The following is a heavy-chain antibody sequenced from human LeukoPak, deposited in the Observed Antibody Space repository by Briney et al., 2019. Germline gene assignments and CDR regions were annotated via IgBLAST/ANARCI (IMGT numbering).Heavy chain of an antibody. CDR1: GFTFDDYA. J-gene: IGHJ4*02. V-gene: IGHV3-9*01. Sequence: GGSLRLSCAASGFTFDDYAMHWVRQAPGKGLEWVSGISWNSGSIGYADSVKGRFTISRDNAKNSLYLQMNSLRAEDTALYYCAKDRKGIAAADVFDYWGQGTLVTVSS. CDR3: AKDRKGIAAADVFDY. CDR2: ISWNSGSI. D-gene: IGHD6-13*01.